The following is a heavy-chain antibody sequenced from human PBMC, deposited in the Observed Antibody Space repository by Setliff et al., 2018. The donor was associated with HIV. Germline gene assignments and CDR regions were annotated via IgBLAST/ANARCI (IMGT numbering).Heavy chain of an antibody. CDR2: IYYSGST. D-gene: IGHD3-22*01. CDR1: GGSISSSSYY. V-gene: IGHV4-39*07. Sequence: SETLSLTCTVSGGSISSSSYYWGWIRQPPGKGLEWIGSIYYSGSTYYNPSLKSRVTISVDTSKNQFSLNLDSVTAADTAVFYCARGVRDYFDSSEYYTXNGFDFWGQGTLVTVSS. J-gene: IGHJ3*01. CDR3: ARGVRDYFDSSEYYTXNGFDF.